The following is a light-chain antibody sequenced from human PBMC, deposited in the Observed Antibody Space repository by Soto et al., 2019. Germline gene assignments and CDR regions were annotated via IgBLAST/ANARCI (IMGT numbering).Light chain of an antibody. V-gene: IGLV2-14*01. CDR2: DVS. CDR1: SSDVGGYNN. CDR3: SSYNSSSTIVV. J-gene: IGLJ2*01. Sequence: QSVLTQPASVSGSPGQSITISCTGTSSDVGGYNNVSWYQQHPGKAPKLMIYDVSNRPSGVSNRFSGSKSGNTASLTISGRQAEDEADYYCSSYNSSSTIVVFGGGTKLTVL.